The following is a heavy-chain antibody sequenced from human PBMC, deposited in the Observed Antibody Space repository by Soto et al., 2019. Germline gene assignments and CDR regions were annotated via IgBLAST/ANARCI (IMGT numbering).Heavy chain of an antibody. Sequence: QVQLVQSGAEEKKPGASVKVSCKASGYIFSRNDIHWVRQAPGQRLEWMGWMNAGNGNTRYSREFQARVTFTRDTAASTGYMELSSLRSEDTAVYYCARAAGMVALDYWSQGTLVTVSS. CDR1: GYIFSRND. V-gene: IGHV1-3*05. CDR2: MNAGNGNT. CDR3: ARAAGMVALDY. J-gene: IGHJ4*02. D-gene: IGHD5-18*01.